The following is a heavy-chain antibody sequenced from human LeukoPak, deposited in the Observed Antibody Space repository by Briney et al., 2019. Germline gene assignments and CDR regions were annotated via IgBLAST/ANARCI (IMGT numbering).Heavy chain of an antibody. Sequence: SETLSLTCTVSGGCISSYYWSWIRQPAGKGLEWIARIYTSGSTNYNPSLKSRVTMSVDTSKNQFSLKLSSVTAADTAVYYCARDFGVDKYKTVDNWFDPWGQGTLVTVSS. CDR3: ARDFGVDKYKTVDNWFDP. J-gene: IGHJ5*02. CDR1: GGCISSYY. V-gene: IGHV4-4*07. D-gene: IGHD3-3*01. CDR2: IYTSGST.